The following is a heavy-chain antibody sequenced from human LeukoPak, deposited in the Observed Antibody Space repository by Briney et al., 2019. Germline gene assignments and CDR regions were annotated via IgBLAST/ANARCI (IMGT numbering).Heavy chain of an antibody. CDR3: ARLAYSYGFGY. V-gene: IGHV4-34*01. Sequence: SETLSLTCAVYGGSFSGYYWSWIRQPPGKGLEWLGEINHSGSTNYNPSLKSRVTISVDTSKNQFSLKLSSVTAADTAVYYCARLAYSYGFGYWGQGTLVTVSS. J-gene: IGHJ4*02. D-gene: IGHD5-18*01. CDR1: GGSFSGYY. CDR2: INHSGST.